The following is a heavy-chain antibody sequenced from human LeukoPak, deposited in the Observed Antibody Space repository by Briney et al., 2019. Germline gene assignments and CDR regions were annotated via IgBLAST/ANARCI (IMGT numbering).Heavy chain of an antibody. Sequence: GASVKVSCKASGYTFTGYYMHWVRQAPGQGLEWMGWINPNSGGTNYAQKFQGRVTMTRDTSICTAYVELSSLTSDDTAVYFCATGSSYGDYWGQGTLVTVSS. CDR3: ATGSSYGDY. J-gene: IGHJ4*02. CDR2: INPNSGGT. V-gene: IGHV1-2*02. D-gene: IGHD5-18*01. CDR1: GYTFTGYY.